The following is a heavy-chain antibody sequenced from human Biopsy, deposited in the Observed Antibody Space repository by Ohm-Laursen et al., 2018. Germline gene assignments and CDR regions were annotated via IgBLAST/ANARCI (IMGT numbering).Heavy chain of an antibody. V-gene: IGHV1-69*06. CDR1: GGTFSNYG. Sequence: SVKVSCKAPGGTFSNYGVNWVRQAPGQGLEWLGGNIPILGTGNYTQKFQDRVTVAADTSTSTATMELRSLRSDDTAVYYCATKLTGYFHHWGQGTLVTVSS. CDR3: ATKLTGYFHH. D-gene: IGHD3-9*01. CDR2: NIPILGTG. J-gene: IGHJ1*01.